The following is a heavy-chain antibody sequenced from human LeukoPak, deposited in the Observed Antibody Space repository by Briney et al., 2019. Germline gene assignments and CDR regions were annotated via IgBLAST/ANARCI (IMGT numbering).Heavy chain of an antibody. D-gene: IGHD6-19*01. CDR3: ARGGQWPTNWFDP. CDR1: GFTFSSYS. CDR2: ISSSSSYI. V-gene: IGHV3-21*01. Sequence: GVSLRLSCAASGFTFSSYSMNWVRQAPGKGLEWVSSISSSSSYIYYADSVKGRFTISRDNAKNSLYLQMNSLRAEDTAVYYCARGGQWPTNWFDPWGQGTLVTVSS. J-gene: IGHJ5*02.